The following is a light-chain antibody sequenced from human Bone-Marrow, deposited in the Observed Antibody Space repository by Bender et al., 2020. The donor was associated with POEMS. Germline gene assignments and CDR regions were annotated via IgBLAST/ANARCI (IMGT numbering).Light chain of an antibody. J-gene: IGLJ1*01. CDR1: SNDVGYYNL. Sequence: QYALTQPPSVSGSPGQSITISCTGTSNDVGYYNLVSWYQHHPGKAPKLLIYDVNKRPTGASNRFSGSKSGNTASLTISGLQAADEADFYCCSYAGSRTYVFGTGTKVTVL. V-gene: IGLV2-23*02. CDR2: DVN. CDR3: CSYAGSRTYV.